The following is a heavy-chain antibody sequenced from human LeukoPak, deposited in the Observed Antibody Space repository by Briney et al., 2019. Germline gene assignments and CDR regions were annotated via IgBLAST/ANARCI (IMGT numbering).Heavy chain of an antibody. V-gene: IGHV1-8*01. CDR3: ARLEGSGWFQSYYYYGMDV. D-gene: IGHD6-19*01. CDR2: MNPNSGNT. CDR1: GYAFTSYD. J-gene: IGHJ6*02. Sequence: ASVKVSCKASGYAFTSYDINWVRQATGQGLEWMGWMNPNSGNTGYAQKFQGRVTMTRNTSISTAYMELSSLRSEDTAVYYCARLEGSGWFQSYYYYGMDVWGQGTTVTVSS.